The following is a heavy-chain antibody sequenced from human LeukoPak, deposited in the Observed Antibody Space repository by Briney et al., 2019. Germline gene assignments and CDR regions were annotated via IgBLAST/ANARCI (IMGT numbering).Heavy chain of an antibody. Sequence: GGSLRLSCAASGFTFSSYGMHWVCQAPGKGLEWVAFIRYDGSNKYYADSVKGRFTISRDNSKNTLYLQMNSLRAEDTAVYYCAKDGSGSYYYFDYWGQGTLVTVSS. J-gene: IGHJ4*02. D-gene: IGHD3-10*01. CDR2: IRYDGSNK. CDR1: GFTFSSYG. CDR3: AKDGSGSYYYFDY. V-gene: IGHV3-30*02.